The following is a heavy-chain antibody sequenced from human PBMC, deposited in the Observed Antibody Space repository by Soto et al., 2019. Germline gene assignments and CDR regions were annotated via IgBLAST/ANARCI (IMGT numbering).Heavy chain of an antibody. V-gene: IGHV4-39*01. D-gene: IGHD6-19*01. Sequence: SETVSHPCTVSVGSIISSSYYWGWIRQPPGKGLEWIGSIYYSGSTYYNPSLKSRVTISVDTSKNQFSLKLSSVTAADTAVYYCARHVVGSGRNYYYYGMDVWGQGNTVTVS. J-gene: IGHJ6*02. CDR2: IYYSGST. CDR1: VGSIISSSYY. CDR3: ARHVVGSGRNYYYYGMDV.